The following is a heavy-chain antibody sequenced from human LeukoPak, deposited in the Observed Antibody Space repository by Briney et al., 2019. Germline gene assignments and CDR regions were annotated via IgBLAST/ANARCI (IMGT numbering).Heavy chain of an antibody. CDR3: ARAEDIVVVVAAPVAFDI. Sequence: PSETLSLTCTVSGGSISSGDYYWSWIRQPPGKGLEWIGYIYYSGSTYYNPSLKSRVTISVDTSKNQFSLKLSSVTAADTAVYYCARAEDIVVVVAAPVAFDIWGQGTMVTVSS. V-gene: IGHV4-30-4*01. CDR1: GGSISSGDYY. D-gene: IGHD2-15*01. J-gene: IGHJ3*02. CDR2: IYYSGST.